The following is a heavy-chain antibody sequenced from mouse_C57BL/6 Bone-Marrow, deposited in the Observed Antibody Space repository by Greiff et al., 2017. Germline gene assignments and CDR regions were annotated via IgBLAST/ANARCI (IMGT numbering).Heavy chain of an antibody. CDR1: GYTFTSYW. CDR3: AREEAFYYYGSWFAY. J-gene: IGHJ3*01. D-gene: IGHD1-1*01. V-gene: IGHV1-53*01. Sequence: QVQLQQPGPELVKPGASVKLSCKASGYTFTSYWMHWVKQRPGQGLEWIGNINPSNGGTNYNEKFKSKATLTVYNSSSPAYIQLSILTSEYSAVYYCAREEAFYYYGSWFAYWGQGTLVTVSA. CDR2: INPSNGGT.